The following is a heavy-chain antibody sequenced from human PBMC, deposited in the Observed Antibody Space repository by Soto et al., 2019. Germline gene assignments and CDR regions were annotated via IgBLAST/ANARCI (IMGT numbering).Heavy chain of an antibody. CDR2: ISYSGTT. CDR3: ATLGTPVTGLYYFDY. J-gene: IGHJ4*02. CDR1: GGSISSGNYY. D-gene: IGHD4-17*01. V-gene: IGHV4-30-4*01. Sequence: QVQLQESGPGLVKPSQTLSLTCTVSGGSISSGNYYWSWIRQPPGKGLEWIGFISYSGTTHYSASRRSRVSISVETSQNQFSLDLSSVTAADTAVYYCATLGTPVTGLYYFDYGGQGTLVTVSS.